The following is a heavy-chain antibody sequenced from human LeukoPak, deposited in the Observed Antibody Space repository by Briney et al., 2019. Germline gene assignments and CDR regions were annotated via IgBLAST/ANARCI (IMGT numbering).Heavy chain of an antibody. J-gene: IGHJ4*02. CDR1: GYTFTSYY. CDR3: ARYDSSIAARPSDY. CDR2: ISAYNGNT. V-gene: IGHV1-18*04. Sequence: GASVKVSCKASGYTFTSYYMHWVRQAPGQGLEWMGWISAYNGNTNYAQKLQGRVTMTTDTSTSTAYMELRSLRSDDTAVYYCARYDSSIAARPSDYWGQGTLVTVSS. D-gene: IGHD6-6*01.